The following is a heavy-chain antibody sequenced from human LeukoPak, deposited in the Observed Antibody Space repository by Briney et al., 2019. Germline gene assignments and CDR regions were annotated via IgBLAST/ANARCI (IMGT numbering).Heavy chain of an antibody. D-gene: IGHD6-6*01. CDR2: INPSGGST. J-gene: IGHJ4*02. V-gene: IGHV1-46*01. CDR3: ARDLVGSSSG. CDR1: GCTFTRYY. Sequence: ASVKVSCKASGCTFTRYYIHWVRQAPGQGLEWMGVINPSGGSTTHARKFQGRVTMTRDTSTSTVYMDLSSLRSEDTAVYYCARDLVGSSSGWGQGTLVTVSS.